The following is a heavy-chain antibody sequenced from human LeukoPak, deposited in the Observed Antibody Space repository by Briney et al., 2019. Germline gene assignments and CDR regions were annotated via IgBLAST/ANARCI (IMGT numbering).Heavy chain of an antibody. CDR1: GGSISSYY. Sequence: SETLSLTCTVSGGSISSYYWSWIRQPPGKGLEWIGYIYYSGNTNYNPSLKSRVTISVDTSRNQFSLKLSSVTAADTAVYYCARAGGAARPWFDPWGQGTLVTVSS. V-gene: IGHV4-59*01. CDR3: ARAGGAARPWFDP. J-gene: IGHJ5*02. D-gene: IGHD6-6*01. CDR2: IYYSGNT.